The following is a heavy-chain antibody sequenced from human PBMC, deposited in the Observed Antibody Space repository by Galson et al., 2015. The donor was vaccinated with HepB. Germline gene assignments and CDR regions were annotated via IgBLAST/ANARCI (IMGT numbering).Heavy chain of an antibody. D-gene: IGHD1-26*01. V-gene: IGHV1-2*02. CDR3: AREAGATPGLEY. Sequence: SVKVSCKASGYTFTGYYMHWVRQAPGQGLEWMGWINPNSGGTNYAQKFQGRVTMTRDTSISTAYMELSRLRSDDTAVYYCAREAGATPGLEYWGQGTLVTVSS. CDR1: GYTFTGYY. J-gene: IGHJ4*02. CDR2: INPNSGGT.